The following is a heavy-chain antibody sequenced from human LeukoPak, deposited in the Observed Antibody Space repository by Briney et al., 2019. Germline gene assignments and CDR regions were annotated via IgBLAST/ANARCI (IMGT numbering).Heavy chain of an antibody. J-gene: IGHJ4*02. Sequence: GGSLRLSCAASGFTFSSYSMNWVRQAPGKGLEWVSSISSSSSYIYYADSVKGRFTISRDNAKNSLYLQMNSLRAEDTALYYCARAKYYYDSSGYCDWGQGTLVTVSS. CDR3: ARAKYYYDSSGYCD. CDR1: GFTFSSYS. CDR2: ISSSSSYI. D-gene: IGHD3-22*01. V-gene: IGHV3-21*04.